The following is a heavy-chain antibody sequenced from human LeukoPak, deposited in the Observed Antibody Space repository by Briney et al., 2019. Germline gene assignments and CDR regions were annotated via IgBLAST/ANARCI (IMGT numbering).Heavy chain of an antibody. D-gene: IGHD2-2*01. Sequence: GGSLRLSCAAPGFTLNGYWMHWVRQAPGKGLVWVSRINSDGSTTSYADSVKGRFTISRDNSKNTLYLQMNSLRAEDTAVYYCTRGGSTLDYWGQGTLVTVSS. CDR1: GFTLNGYW. V-gene: IGHV3-74*01. CDR2: INSDGSTT. CDR3: TRGGSTLDY. J-gene: IGHJ4*02.